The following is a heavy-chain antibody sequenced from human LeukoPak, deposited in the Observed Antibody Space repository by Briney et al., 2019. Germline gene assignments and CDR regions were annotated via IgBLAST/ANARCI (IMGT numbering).Heavy chain of an antibody. CDR2: ITANSGST. V-gene: IGHV3-23*01. J-gene: IGHJ3*02. D-gene: IGHD1-26*01. Sequence: RAGESLRLSCAASGFTFTTYAMNWVRQAPGKGLEWVSGITANSGSTYYADSVQGRFAVSRDNSENTVYLRMSGLRADDTAVYYCATGLNSGGAFDIWGQGTMVTVSS. CDR3: ATGLNSGGAFDI. CDR1: GFTFTTYA.